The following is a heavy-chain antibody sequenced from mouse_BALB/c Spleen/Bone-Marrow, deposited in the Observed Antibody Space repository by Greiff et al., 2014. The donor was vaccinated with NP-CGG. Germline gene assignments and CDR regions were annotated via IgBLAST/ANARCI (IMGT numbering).Heavy chain of an antibody. CDR1: GFAFSNYD. V-gene: IGHV5-12-1*01. CDR2: ISSGGGST. J-gene: IGHJ3*01. Sequence: EVKLEESGGGLVKPGGSLKLSCAASGFAFSNYDMSWVRQTPEKRLEWVAYISSGGGSTYYLDTVKGRFTISRDNAKNTLYLQMSRLKSEDTVMYYGARHRGDWGRGFAYWGQGTLVTVSA. CDR3: ARHRGDWGRGFAY. D-gene: IGHD4-1*01.